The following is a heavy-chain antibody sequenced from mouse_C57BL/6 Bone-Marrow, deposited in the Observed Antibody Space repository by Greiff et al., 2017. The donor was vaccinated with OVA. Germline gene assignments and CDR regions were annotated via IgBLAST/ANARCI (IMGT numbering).Heavy chain of an antibody. CDR3: ARDGSSYWWYFDV. D-gene: IGHD1-1*01. V-gene: IGHV3-6*01. CDR2: ISYDGSN. CDR1: GYSITSGYY. Sequence: EVQRVESGPGLVKPSQSLSLTCSVTGYSITSGYYWNWIRQFPGNKLEWMGYISYDGSNNYNPSLKNRISITRDTSKNQFFLKLNSVTTEDTATYYCARDGSSYWWYFDVWGTGTTVTVSS. J-gene: IGHJ1*03.